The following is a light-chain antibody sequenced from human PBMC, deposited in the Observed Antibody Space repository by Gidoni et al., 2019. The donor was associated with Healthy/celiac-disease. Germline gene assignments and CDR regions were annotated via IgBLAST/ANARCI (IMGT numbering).Light chain of an antibody. J-gene: IGKJ4*01. Sequence: DIQLTQSPSFLSASVGDRVIITCRASQGISSYLAWYQQKPGKAPKLLIYAASTLQSGVPSRFSGSGSGKEFTLTISSLQPEDFATYYCQQLNSYPLTFGGGTKVEIK. CDR2: AAS. CDR3: QQLNSYPLT. V-gene: IGKV1-9*01. CDR1: QGISSY.